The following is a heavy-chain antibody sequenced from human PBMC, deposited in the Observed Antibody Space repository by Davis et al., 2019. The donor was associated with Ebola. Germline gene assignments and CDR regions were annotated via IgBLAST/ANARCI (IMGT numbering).Heavy chain of an antibody. Sequence: MPSETLSLTCTVSGGSISSSSYYWGWIRQPPGKGLEWIGSIYYSGSTYYNPSLKSRVTISVDTSKNQFSLKLSSVTAADTAVYYCARGAATILYYYYGMDVWGQGTTVTVSS. D-gene: IGHD3-9*01. J-gene: IGHJ6*02. CDR1: GGSISSSSYY. V-gene: IGHV4-39*01. CDR3: ARGAATILYYYYGMDV. CDR2: IYYSGST.